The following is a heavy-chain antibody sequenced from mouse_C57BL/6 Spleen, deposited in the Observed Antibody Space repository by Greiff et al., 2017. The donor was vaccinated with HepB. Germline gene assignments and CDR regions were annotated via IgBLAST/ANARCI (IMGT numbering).Heavy chain of an antibody. CDR2: IDPSDSYT. V-gene: IGHV1-50*01. Sequence: QVQLQQPGAELVKPGASVKLSCKASGYTFTSYWMQWVKQRPGQGLEWIGEIDPSDSYTNYNQKFKGKATLTVDRSSSTAYMQLSSLTSEDSAVYCCARGGVSGGECFGYWGQGTAVTVSA. CDR1: GYTFTSYW. J-gene: IGHJ3*02. CDR3: ARGGVSGGECFGY. D-gene: IGHD2-13*01.